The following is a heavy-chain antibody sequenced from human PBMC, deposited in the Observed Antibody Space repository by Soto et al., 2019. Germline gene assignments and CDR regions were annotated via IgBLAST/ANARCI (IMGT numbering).Heavy chain of an antibody. CDR3: SNRGYYYDSSGYQYFDY. CDR2: IYHSGST. V-gene: IGHV4-4*02. Sequence: SETLSLTCAVSGGSISSSNWWSWVRQPPGKGLEWIGEIYHSGSTNYNPSLKSRVTISVDKSKNQFSLKLSSVTAADTAVYYCSNRGYYYDSSGYQYFDYWGQGTLVTVSS. D-gene: IGHD3-22*01. J-gene: IGHJ4*02. CDR1: GGSISSSNW.